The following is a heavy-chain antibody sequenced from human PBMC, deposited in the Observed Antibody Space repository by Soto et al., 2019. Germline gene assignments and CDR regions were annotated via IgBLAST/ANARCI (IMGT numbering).Heavy chain of an antibody. CDR1: RFTFSSYA. CDR3: AKGMVRGED. D-gene: IGHD3-10*01. Sequence: EVQLLESGGGLVQPGGSLRLYYAASRFTFSSYAMSWVRQAPGKGLEWVSAISGSGGSTYYADSVKGRFTISRDNSKNTLYLQLNSLRAEDTAVYYCAKGMVRGEDWGQGTLVTVSS. V-gene: IGHV3-23*01. CDR2: ISGSGGST. J-gene: IGHJ4*02.